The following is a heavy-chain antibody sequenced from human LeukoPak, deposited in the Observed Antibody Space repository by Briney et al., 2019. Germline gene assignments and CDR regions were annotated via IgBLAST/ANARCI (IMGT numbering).Heavy chain of an antibody. CDR1: DRSHSNYY. CDR3: ARHLRPATRHFYFDS. V-gene: IGHV4-4*09. Sequence: PSQTLSITGIVSDRSHSNYYWSWIRQPPGPRLEHIRSIYTSGTTNYNPPLKSRVTISVDTSMPQFSLKLSSLTAADAAVYHCARHLRPATRHFYFDSWGQGTLVTVSS. J-gene: IGHJ4*02. D-gene: IGHD1-26*01. CDR2: IYTSGTT.